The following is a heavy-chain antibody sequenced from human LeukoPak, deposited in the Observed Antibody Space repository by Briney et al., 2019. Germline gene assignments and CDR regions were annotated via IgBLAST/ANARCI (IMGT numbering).Heavy chain of an antibody. CDR3: ARTGDVVVTAYYGMDV. CDR1: GGSISSGGYY. J-gene: IGHJ6*02. V-gene: IGHV4-31*03. D-gene: IGHD2-21*02. CDR2: IYYSGST. Sequence: SETLSLTCTVSGGSISSGGYYWSWIRQHPGKGLEWIGYIYYSGSTYYNPSLKSRVTISVDTSKNQFSLKLSSVTAADTAVYYCARTGDVVVTAYYGMDVWAKGPRSPSP.